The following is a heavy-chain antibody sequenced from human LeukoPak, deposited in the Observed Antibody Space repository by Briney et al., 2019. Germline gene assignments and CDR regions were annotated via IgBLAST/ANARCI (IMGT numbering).Heavy chain of an antibody. D-gene: IGHD6-19*01. CDR2: INHSGST. CDR1: GGSFSGYY. Sequence: SETLPLTCAVYGGSFSGYYWSWIRQPPGKGLEWIGEINHSGSTNYTPSLVSRVTISVDTSKDQCSLKLSSVTAADTAVYYCARGGMYSSYSYWGQGTLVTVSS. J-gene: IGHJ4*02. V-gene: IGHV4-34*01. CDR3: ARGGMYSSYSY.